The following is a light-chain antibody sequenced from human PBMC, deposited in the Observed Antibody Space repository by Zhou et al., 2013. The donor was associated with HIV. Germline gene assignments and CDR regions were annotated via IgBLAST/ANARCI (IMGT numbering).Light chain of an antibody. CDR1: HDVGTS. J-gene: IGKJ5*01. V-gene: IGKV1-16*01. Sequence: IQMTQSPPSLSTYVGDRVTITCRASHDVGTSLAWFQQRPGKAPKSLIYAASRSQSGVPSRFSGSGSGTDFTLTISSLQPEDFATYYCQQANSFPVTFGQGTRLEIK. CDR3: QQANSFPVT. CDR2: AAS.